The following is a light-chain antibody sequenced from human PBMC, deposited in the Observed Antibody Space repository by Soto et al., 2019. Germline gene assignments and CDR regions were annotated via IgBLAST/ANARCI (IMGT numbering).Light chain of an antibody. V-gene: IGKV1-39*01. CDR3: HQTAANPWT. CDR2: AAS. CDR1: QNIGVY. Sequence: IQMTQSPSSLPAGVGDRITITCRASQNIGVYLNWYQKKPGKAPKLLIHAASSLHSGVPSTFSGSGSGTDFALTISSLQPEDFETYYCHQTAANPWTFAQGTKVDIK. J-gene: IGKJ1*01.